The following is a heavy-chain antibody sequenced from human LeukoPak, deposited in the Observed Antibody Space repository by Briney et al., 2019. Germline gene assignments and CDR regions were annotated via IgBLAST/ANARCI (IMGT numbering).Heavy chain of an antibody. CDR1: GGSISSSNW. Sequence: SETLSLTCAVSGGSISSSNWWSWVRPPPGKGLEWIGEIYHSGSTNYNPSLKSRVTISVDKSKNQFSLKLSSVTAADTAVYYCARGPSITMVRGGQWYYYMDVWGKGTTVTISS. V-gene: IGHV4-4*02. CDR3: ARGPSITMVRGGQWYYYMDV. J-gene: IGHJ6*03. CDR2: IYHSGST. D-gene: IGHD3-10*01.